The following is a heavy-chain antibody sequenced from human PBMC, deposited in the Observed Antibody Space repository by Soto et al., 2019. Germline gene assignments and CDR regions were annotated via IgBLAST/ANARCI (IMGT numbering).Heavy chain of an antibody. CDR2: MFYTGRA. Sequence: SETLSLTCTVSGASMENHYGSWIRQPPGKGLEYIGYMFYTGRADYNASFTSRVSMSVDTSNNQFSLKLRSVSAADTAVYYCARSGHSFEGAVWGRG. J-gene: IGHJ4*02. CDR1: GASMENHY. V-gene: IGHV4-59*11. D-gene: IGHD3-16*01. CDR3: ARSGHSFEGAV.